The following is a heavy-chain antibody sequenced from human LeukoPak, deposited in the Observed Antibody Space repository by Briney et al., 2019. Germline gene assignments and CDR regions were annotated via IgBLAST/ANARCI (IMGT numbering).Heavy chain of an antibody. Sequence: PGGSLRLSCAASGFTFSNYWMIWVRQAPGKGPEWVADINQGGSEKYYIDSVKGRFTISRDNAKNSLSLQMNSLRAEDTAVYYCARHRTASDYWGQGTLVTVSS. CDR1: GFTFSNYW. D-gene: IGHD3-16*02. CDR2: INQGGSEK. J-gene: IGHJ4*02. V-gene: IGHV3-7*01. CDR3: ARHRTASDY.